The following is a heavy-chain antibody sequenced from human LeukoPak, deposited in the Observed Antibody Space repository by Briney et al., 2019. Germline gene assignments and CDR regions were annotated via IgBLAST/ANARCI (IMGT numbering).Heavy chain of an antibody. CDR1: GFTFSSYG. J-gene: IGHJ4*02. D-gene: IGHD2-15*01. CDR3: AQGAGYCSGGSCYSIDY. V-gene: IGHV3-30*18. CDR2: ISYDGSNK. Sequence: GGSLRLSCAASGFTFSSYGMHWVRQAPGKGLEWVAVISYDGSNKYYADSVKGRFTISRDNSKNTLYLQVNSLRAEDTAVYYCAQGAGYCSGGSCYSIDYWGQGTLVTVSS.